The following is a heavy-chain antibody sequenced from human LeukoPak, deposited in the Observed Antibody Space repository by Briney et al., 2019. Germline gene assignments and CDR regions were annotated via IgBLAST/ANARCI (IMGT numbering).Heavy chain of an antibody. Sequence: SETLSLTCAVSGYSISSGYYWGWIRQPPGKGLEWIGSIYHSGSTYYNPSLKSRVTISVDTSKNQFSLKLSSGTAADTAVYYCARVDHGGARISYWGQGTLVTVSS. CDR2: IYHSGST. CDR1: GYSISSGYY. D-gene: IGHD3-16*01. J-gene: IGHJ4*02. V-gene: IGHV4-38-2*01. CDR3: ARVDHGGARISY.